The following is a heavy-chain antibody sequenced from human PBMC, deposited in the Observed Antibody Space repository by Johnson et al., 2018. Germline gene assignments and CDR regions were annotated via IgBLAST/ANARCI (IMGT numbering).Heavy chain of an antibody. J-gene: IGHJ3*02. CDR3: ANVDPRRVLPGGSWAVGVSDI. Sequence: VQLVQSGGGLVHPGGSLRLSCVASGFTFRNYWMHWVRQAPGKGLVWLSHIDSDGSTTNYADSVKGRFTISRDNAKNTLYLQMNSPRAGDTALDYGANVDPRRVLPGGSWAVGVSDIWGQGTMVTVST. CDR2: IDSDGSTT. D-gene: IGHD2-2*01. V-gene: IGHV3-74*02. CDR1: GFTFRNYW.